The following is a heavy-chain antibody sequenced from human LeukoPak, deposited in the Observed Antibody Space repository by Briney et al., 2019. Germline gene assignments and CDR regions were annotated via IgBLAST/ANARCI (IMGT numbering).Heavy chain of an antibody. CDR3: ARQGKRRGYYYYYMDV. V-gene: IGHV5-51*01. Sequence: KLGESLKISCKGSGYSFTSYWIGWVRQMPGKGLEWMGIIYPGDSDTRYSPSFQGQVTISADKSISTAYLQWSSLKASDTAMYYCARQGKRRGYYYYYMDVWGKGTTVTVPS. D-gene: IGHD1-26*01. J-gene: IGHJ6*03. CDR2: IYPGDSDT. CDR1: GYSFTSYW.